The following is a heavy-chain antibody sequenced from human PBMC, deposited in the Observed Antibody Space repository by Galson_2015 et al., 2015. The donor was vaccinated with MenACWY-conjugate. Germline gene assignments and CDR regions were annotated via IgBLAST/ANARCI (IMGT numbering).Heavy chain of an antibody. CDR1: GFNFSTYG. Sequence: SLRLSCAVSGFNFSTYGLAWVRQAPGKGLEWVSAISGSGTTKYDADSVKGRFTISRDNSKNTLYLQMNSLRAEDTAVYYCAKNRFGGRPSYFDYWGQGTLVTVSS. V-gene: IGHV3-23*01. D-gene: IGHD2-15*01. CDR2: ISGSGTTK. CDR3: AKNRFGGRPSYFDY. J-gene: IGHJ4*02.